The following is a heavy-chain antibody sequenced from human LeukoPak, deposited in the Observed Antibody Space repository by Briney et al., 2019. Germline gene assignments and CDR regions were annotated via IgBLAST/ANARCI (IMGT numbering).Heavy chain of an antibody. V-gene: IGHV3-23*01. J-gene: IGHJ1*01. CDR3: AKDQTGSAYCGGDCYPEYFQH. D-gene: IGHD2-21*01. CDR2: ISCSGGST. Sequence: PGGSPRLSCAASGFTFSSYAMSWVRHAPGKGLEWVSAISCSGGSTYYAESVKGRFTISRDNSKNTLYLQMNSLRAEDTAVYYCAKDQTGSAYCGGDCYPEYFQHWGQGTLVTVSS. CDR1: GFTFSSYA.